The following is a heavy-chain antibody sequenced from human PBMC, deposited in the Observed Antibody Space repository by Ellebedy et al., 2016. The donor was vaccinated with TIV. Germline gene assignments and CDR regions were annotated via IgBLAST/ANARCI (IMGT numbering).Heavy chain of an antibody. CDR2: ISAGGGAT. CDR3: AKVGRRYYESSGDP. D-gene: IGHD3-22*01. CDR1: GFTFSNYV. J-gene: IGHJ5*02. V-gene: IGHV3-23*01. Sequence: GESLKISCAASGFTFSNYVMSWVRQAPGKGLEWVSTISAGGGATYYADSVKGRFNISRDNSENTLYLQMNSLRADDTAVYYCAKVGRRYYESSGDPWGQGSLVTVSS.